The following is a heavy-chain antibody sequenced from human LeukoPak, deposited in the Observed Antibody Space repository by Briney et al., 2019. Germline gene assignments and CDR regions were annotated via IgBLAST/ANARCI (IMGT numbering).Heavy chain of an antibody. CDR2: ISSSSSYI. D-gene: IGHD3-10*01. J-gene: IGHJ4*02. CDR3: ARGGPPGGYYFDY. V-gene: IGHV3-21*01. CDR1: GFTFSSYS. Sequence: PGGSLRLSXAASGFTFSSYSMNWVRQAPGKGLEWVSSISSSSSYIYYADSVKGRFTISRDNAKNSLYLQMNSLRAEDTAVYYCARGGPPGGYYFDYWGQGTLVTVSS.